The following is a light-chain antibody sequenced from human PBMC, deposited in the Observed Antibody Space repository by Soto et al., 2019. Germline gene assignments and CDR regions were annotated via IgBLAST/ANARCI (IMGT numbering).Light chain of an antibody. V-gene: IGKV3-20*01. CDR1: QSLSSF. CDR3: QQYGSSPPRT. CDR2: GAS. J-gene: IGKJ1*01. Sequence: EIVLTQSPSTLSFSPEERLTLPCTASQSLSSFLAWYQQKPGQAPRLLIYGASTRATDAPDRFSGSGSGADFTLSISRLEPEDFAVYYCQQYGSSPPRTFGQGTKVDIK.